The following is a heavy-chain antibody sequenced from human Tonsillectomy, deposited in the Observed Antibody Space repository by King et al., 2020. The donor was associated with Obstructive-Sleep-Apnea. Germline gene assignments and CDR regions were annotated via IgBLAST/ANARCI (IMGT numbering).Heavy chain of an antibody. V-gene: IGHV3-9*01. J-gene: IGHJ3*02. CDR3: AKDQGEYFGVCAFDI. D-gene: IGHD3-10*01. CDR1: RFTFDDCA. Sequence: VKLVESGGGFVLPGRSLRLSCAASRFTFDDCAMHWVRQVPGKGLEWVSSISWSGDRVAYADSVKGRFTISRDNAKNSLFLQMNSLRREDTAFYYCAKDQGEYFGVCAFDIWGQGTLVTVSS. CDR2: ISWSGDRV.